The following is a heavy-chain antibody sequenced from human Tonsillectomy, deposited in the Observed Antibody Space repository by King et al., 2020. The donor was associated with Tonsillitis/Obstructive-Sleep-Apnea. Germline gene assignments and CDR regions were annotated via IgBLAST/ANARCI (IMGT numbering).Heavy chain of an antibody. J-gene: IGHJ4*02. CDR3: ARLGDSSSFVSLDYFDY. CDR1: GYRISSSW. Sequence: VQLVESGAEVKKPGESLKISCEGSGYRISSSWIGWVRQMPGKGLEWLGIIYPGDSDTRYSPSFHGLVTISAAKSVSTAYLQWSSLKASDTAMYYCARLGDSSSFVSLDYFDYWGQGTQVTVSS. D-gene: IGHD6-6*01. V-gene: IGHV5-51*01. CDR2: IYPGDSDT.